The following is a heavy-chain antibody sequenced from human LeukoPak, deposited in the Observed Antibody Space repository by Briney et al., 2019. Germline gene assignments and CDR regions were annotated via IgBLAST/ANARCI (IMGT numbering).Heavy chain of an antibody. CDR1: GFTFSSYA. Sequence: GGSLRLSCAASGFTFSSYAMSWVRQAPGKGLEWVSAISDSGGSTYYADSVKGRFTISRDNSKNTLYLQMNSLRAEDTAVYYCAKATTVVTYYFDYWGQGTLVTVSS. V-gene: IGHV3-23*01. D-gene: IGHD4-23*01. CDR3: AKATTVVTYYFDY. CDR2: ISDSGGST. J-gene: IGHJ4*02.